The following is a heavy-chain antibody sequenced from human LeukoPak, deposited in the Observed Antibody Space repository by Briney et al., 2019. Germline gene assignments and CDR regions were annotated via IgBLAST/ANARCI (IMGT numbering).Heavy chain of an antibody. CDR1: GYPLSGLA. D-gene: IGHD2-15*01. CDR2: IDHEDGNI. V-gene: IGHV1-24*01. J-gene: IGHJ6*02. Sequence: ASVKVSCKVSGYPLSGLALQWVRQAPGKGLEWMGGIDHEDGNIIYAQNFQGRATVTEDTSTDTVYMELSGLRSDDTAVYYCVNSDYGMDVWGRGTPVTVSS. CDR3: VNSDYGMDV.